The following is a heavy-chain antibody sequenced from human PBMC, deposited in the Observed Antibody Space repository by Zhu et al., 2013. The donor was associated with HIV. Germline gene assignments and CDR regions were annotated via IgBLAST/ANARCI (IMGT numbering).Heavy chain of an antibody. J-gene: IGHJ4*02. Sequence: VQLMESGGGLIQPGGSVRLSCLASGPNVKDNYMTWVRQAPGKRPECVSVLYSGGSTYYARFAEGRFTISRDNSRNTLYLQLNNLRVEDTAVYYCARGSTTGRDHWGQGTLVTVSS. CDR2: LYSGGST. CDR3: ARGSTTGRDH. V-gene: IGHV3-53*01. CDR1: GPNVKDNY. D-gene: IGHD4-4*01.